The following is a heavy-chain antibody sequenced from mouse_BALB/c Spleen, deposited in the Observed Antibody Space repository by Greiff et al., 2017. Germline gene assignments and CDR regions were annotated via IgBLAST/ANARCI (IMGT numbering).Heavy chain of an antibody. J-gene: IGHJ1*01. V-gene: IGHV5-17*02. CDR3: ARSGITTATRDWYFDV. Sequence: EVKLMESGGGLVQPGGSRKLSCAASGFTFSSFGMHWVRQAPEKVLEWVAYISSGSSTIYYADTVKGRFTISRDNPKNTLFLQMTSLRSEDTAMYYCARSGITTATRDWYFDVWGEGTTVTVSS. D-gene: IGHD1-2*01. CDR2: ISSGSSTI. CDR1: GFTFSSFG.